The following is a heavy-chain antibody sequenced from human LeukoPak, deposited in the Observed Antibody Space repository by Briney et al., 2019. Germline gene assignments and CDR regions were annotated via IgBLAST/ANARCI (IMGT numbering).Heavy chain of an antibody. CDR1: SGSLTGYY. Sequence: PSETLSLTCTVSSGSLTGYYWSWIRQPPGRGLEWIAYVYATGTTNYNPSLKTRATISMDTSKNQLSLTLTSVTAADTAVYYCARVGSGGAWFDFWGQGTLVSVSS. CDR2: VYATGTT. CDR3: ARVGSGGAWFDF. V-gene: IGHV4-59*01. J-gene: IGHJ4*02. D-gene: IGHD6-19*01.